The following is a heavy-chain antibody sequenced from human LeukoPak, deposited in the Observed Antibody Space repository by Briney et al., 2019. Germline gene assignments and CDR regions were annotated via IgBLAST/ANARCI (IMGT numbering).Heavy chain of an antibody. D-gene: IGHD3-10*01. Sequence: PSETLSLTCTVSGDSPINYYWSWIRQSPGQGLEWIGYIYYSGSTKYNPSLKSRVTISVDTSKNQFSLKLSSVTAADTAVYYCARHRGSGSPYFDYWGQGTLVTVSS. CDR1: GDSPINYY. CDR2: IYYSGST. J-gene: IGHJ4*02. V-gene: IGHV4-59*08. CDR3: ARHRGSGSPYFDY.